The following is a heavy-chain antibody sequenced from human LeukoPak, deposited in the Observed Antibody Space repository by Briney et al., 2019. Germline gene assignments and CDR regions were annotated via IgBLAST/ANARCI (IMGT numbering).Heavy chain of an antibody. CDR2: TYYRSKWYN. V-gene: IGHV6-1*01. CDR3: ARDSVDTAAGYYYYGMDV. Sequence: SQTLSLTCAISGDSVSSNSAAWNWIRQSPSRGLEWLGRTYYRSKWYNDYAVSVKSRITINPDTSKNQFSLQLNSATPEDTAVYYCARDSVDTAAGYYYYGMDVWGQGTTVTVSS. CDR1: GDSVSSNSAA. J-gene: IGHJ6*02. D-gene: IGHD5-18*01.